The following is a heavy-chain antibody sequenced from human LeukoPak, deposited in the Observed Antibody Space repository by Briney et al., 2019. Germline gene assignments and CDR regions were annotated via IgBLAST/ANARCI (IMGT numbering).Heavy chain of an antibody. J-gene: IGHJ4*02. D-gene: IGHD3-9*01. CDR2: IYTSGST. Sequence: SETLSLTCTVSGGSISSGSYYWSWIRQPAGKGLEWIGRIYTSGSTNYNPSLKSRVTISVDTSKNQFSLKLSSVTAADTAVYYCARGLRYFDWLSQELDNWGQGTLVTVSS. V-gene: IGHV4-61*02. CDR3: ARGLRYFDWLSQELDN. CDR1: GGSISSGSYY.